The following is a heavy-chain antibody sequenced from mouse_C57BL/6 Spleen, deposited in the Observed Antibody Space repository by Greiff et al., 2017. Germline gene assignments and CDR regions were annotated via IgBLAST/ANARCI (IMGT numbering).Heavy chain of an antibody. Sequence: EVKLVESGGGLVQPGGSMKLSCVASGFTFSNYWMNWVRQSPEKGLEWVAQIRLKSDNYATHYAESVKGRFTISRDDSKSSVYQQMNNLRAEDTGIYYCTKTVYYFDYWGQGTTLTVSS. D-gene: IGHD4-1*01. J-gene: IGHJ2*01. CDR3: TKTVYYFDY. V-gene: IGHV6-3*01. CDR2: IRLKSDNYAT. CDR1: GFTFSNYW.